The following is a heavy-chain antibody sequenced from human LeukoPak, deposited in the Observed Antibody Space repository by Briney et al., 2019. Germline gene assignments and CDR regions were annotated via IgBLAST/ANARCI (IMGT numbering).Heavy chain of an antibody. D-gene: IGHD6-19*01. Sequence: SETLSLTCTVSGGSISSNYLSWIRQPAGKGLEWIGRIYTSGSTNYNPSLKSRVTMSVDTSKNQFSLKLSSVTAADTAVYYCARDGAYSSGPLDYWGQGTLVTVSS. CDR3: ARDGAYSSGPLDY. CDR1: GGSISSNY. CDR2: IYTSGST. V-gene: IGHV4-4*07. J-gene: IGHJ4*02.